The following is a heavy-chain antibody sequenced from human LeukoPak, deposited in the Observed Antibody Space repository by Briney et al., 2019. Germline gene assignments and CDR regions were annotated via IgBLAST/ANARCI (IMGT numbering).Heavy chain of an antibody. CDR2: IYSGGST. CDR1: GFTFSSNY. J-gene: IGHJ6*03. V-gene: IGHV3-53*01. CDR3: ARDPYNGNYGDSYYYYMDV. D-gene: IGHD1-26*01. Sequence: GGSLRLSCAASGFTFSSNYMSWVRQAPGKGLEWVSVIYSGGSTYYADSVNGRFTISRDNAKRSLYLQMNSLRAEDTAIYYCARDPYNGNYGDSYYYYMDVWGKGTTVTISS.